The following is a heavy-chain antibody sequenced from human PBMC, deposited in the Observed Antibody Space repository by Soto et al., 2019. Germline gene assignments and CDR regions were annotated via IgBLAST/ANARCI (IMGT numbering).Heavy chain of an antibody. J-gene: IGHJ1*01. V-gene: IGHV3-74*01. D-gene: IGHD3-3*01. CDR1: GFTFSSYW. CDR2: INSDGSST. CDR3: ARGSITIFGVVIAEYFQQ. Sequence: GGSLRLSCAASGFTFSSYWMHWVRQAPGKGLVWVSRINSDGSSTSYADSVKGRFTISRDNAKNTLYLQMNSLRAEDTAVYYCARGSITIFGVVIAEYFQQWGQGTLVTVSS.